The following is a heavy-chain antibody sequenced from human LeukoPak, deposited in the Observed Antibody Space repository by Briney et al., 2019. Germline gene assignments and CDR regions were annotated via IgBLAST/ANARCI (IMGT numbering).Heavy chain of an antibody. CDR3: AGVGDGSGSYYNVDWFDP. CDR2: IYSGGST. CDR1: GFIVSSNY. Sequence: GGSLRLSCAASGFIVSSNYMSWLRQPPGKGLEWVSVIYSGGSTYYADSVKGRFTISRDNSKNTLYLQMNSLRGEDTAVYYCAGVGDGSGSYYNVDWFDPWGQGTLVTVSS. V-gene: IGHV3-53*01. D-gene: IGHD3-10*01. J-gene: IGHJ5*02.